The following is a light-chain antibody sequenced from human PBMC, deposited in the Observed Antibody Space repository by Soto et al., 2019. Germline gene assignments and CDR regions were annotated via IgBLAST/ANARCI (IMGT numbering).Light chain of an antibody. CDR2: AAS. J-gene: IGKJ5*01. V-gene: IGKV1-39*01. CDR1: QSITTY. CDR3: QQGYSTIT. Sequence: DIQMTQSPSTLSASVGDRVTITCRASQSITTYLHWYQQKPGKAPNILIYAASNLQSGAPSRFSGSGSGTDFTLTISSLQPEDFATYYCQQGYSTITFGQGTRLEIK.